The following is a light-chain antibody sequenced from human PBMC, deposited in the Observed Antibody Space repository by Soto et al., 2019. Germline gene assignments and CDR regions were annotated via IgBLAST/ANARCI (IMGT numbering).Light chain of an antibody. CDR3: QPYDSSLSAYVV. V-gene: IGLV1-40*01. CDR1: SSNIGAGYD. Sequence: QSVLTQPPSVSGAPGQRVTISCTGSSSNIGAGYDVHWYQQLPGTAPKLLIYGNSNRPSGVPERFSGSKSGTSASLAITGLQAEDEADYYCQPYDSSLSAYVVFGGGTKLTVL. J-gene: IGLJ2*01. CDR2: GNS.